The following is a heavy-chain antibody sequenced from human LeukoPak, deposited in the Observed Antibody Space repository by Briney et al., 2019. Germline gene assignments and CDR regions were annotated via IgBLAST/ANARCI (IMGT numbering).Heavy chain of an antibody. CDR1: GGSISSYY. CDR3: ARNLDYDSSGYGVGY. CDR2: LYYSGST. J-gene: IGHJ4*02. D-gene: IGHD3-22*01. Sequence: SETLSLTCTVSGGSISSYYWSWIRQPPGKGLEWIGYLYYSGSTNYNPSLKSRVTISVDTSKNQFSLKLSSVTAADTAVYYCARNLDYDSSGYGVGYWGQGTLVTVSS. V-gene: IGHV4-59*01.